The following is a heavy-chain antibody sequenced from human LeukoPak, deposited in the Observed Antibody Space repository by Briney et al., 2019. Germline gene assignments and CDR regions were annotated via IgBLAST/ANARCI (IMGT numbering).Heavy chain of an antibody. J-gene: IGHJ4*02. D-gene: IGHD6-6*01. CDR3: ARDIASRRLDY. CDR1: GFTVSSNY. V-gene: IGHV3-53*01. Sequence: GGSLRLSCAASGFTVSSNYMSWVRQAPGKGLEWVSVIYSGGRTYYADSVKGRLTISRDNSRNTLYLQMNSLRAEDTAVYFCARDIASRRLDYWGQGTLVTVSS. CDR2: IYSGGRT.